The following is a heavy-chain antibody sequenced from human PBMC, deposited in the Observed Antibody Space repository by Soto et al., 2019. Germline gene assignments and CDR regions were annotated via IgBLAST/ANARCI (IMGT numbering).Heavy chain of an antibody. CDR1: EFTFSSYT. Sequence: QVQLVESGGGVVQPGRSLKLSCAASEFTFSSYTMYWVRQAPGKGLEWVAGISNDGGNTYYPDSVKGRFTISRDNSKNTLYLEMNSLRAEDTAVYYCAREWSMSVSAPGCWGQGTLVTVSS. D-gene: IGHD2-8*02. V-gene: IGHV3-30-3*01. CDR3: AREWSMSVSAPGC. CDR2: ISNDGGNT. J-gene: IGHJ4*02.